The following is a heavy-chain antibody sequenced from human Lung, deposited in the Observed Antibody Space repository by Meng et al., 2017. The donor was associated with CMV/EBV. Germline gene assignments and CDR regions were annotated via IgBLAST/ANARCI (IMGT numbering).Heavy chain of an antibody. D-gene: IGHD2-8*01. J-gene: IGHJ4*02. CDR2: INTDGTTI. CDR3: ARKRTNWRGPVFDY. V-gene: IGHV3-74*01. CDR1: GFTFSHSW. Sequence: GGSLGLXCAASGFTFSHSWMHWVRQAPGKGLVWVSVINTDGTTINYADSVKGRFTISRDNAKNTLYLQMDSLRADDTALYYCARKRTNWRGPVFDYWGQGTXVTVSS.